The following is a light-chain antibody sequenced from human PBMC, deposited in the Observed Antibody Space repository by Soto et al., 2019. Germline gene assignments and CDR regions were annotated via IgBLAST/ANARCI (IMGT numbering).Light chain of an antibody. J-gene: IGKJ2*01. CDR2: APS. CDR3: QQIYNAPFT. Sequence: DLQVTQFPPSLSASVGDRVTITCRASQSIDSFLIWYQQRPGRAPKVLIYAPSSLQSGVPSRFSGSGSGTDFTLTINNLQPEDFATYYCQQIYNAPFTFGQGTNLDI. CDR1: QSIDSF. V-gene: IGKV1-39*01.